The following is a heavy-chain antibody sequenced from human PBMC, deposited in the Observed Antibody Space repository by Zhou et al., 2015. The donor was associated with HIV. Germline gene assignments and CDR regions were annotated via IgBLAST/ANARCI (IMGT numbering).Heavy chain of an antibody. Sequence: QVQLVQSGAEVKKPGSSVKVSCKASGGTFSSYTISWVRQAPGQGLEWMGRIIPILGIANYAQKFQGRVTITADKSTSTAYMELSSLRSEDTAVYYCARGIAAAGHTYYYYGMDVWGQGTTVTVSS. J-gene: IGHJ6*02. CDR2: IIPILGIA. D-gene: IGHD6-13*01. CDR1: GGTFSSYT. V-gene: IGHV1-69*02. CDR3: ARGIAAAGHTYYYYGMDV.